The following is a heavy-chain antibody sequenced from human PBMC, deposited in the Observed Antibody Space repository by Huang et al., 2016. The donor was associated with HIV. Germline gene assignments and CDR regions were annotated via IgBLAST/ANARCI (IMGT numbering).Heavy chain of an antibody. V-gene: IGHV3-23*01. CDR2: ISGGGGST. Sequence: EVQLLESGGGLVQPGGSLRLSCAASGFTFSSYAMRWVRQAPGKGLEWGSVISGGGGSTYYADSVKGRFTISRDNAKNTLYLQMNSLRAEDAAVYYCAKDPYSSSWFDHFDYWGQGTLVTVSS. J-gene: IGHJ4*02. CDR3: AKDPYSSSWFDHFDY. D-gene: IGHD6-13*01. CDR1: GFTFSSYA.